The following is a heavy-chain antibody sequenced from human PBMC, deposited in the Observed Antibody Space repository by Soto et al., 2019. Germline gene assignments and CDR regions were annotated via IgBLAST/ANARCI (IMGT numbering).Heavy chain of an antibody. CDR2: IIPIFGTA. V-gene: IGHV1-69*13. CDR1: GGTFSSYA. Sequence: SVKVSCKASGGTFSSYAISWVRQAPGQGLEWMGGIIPIFGTANYAQKFQGRVTITADESTSTAYMELSSLRSEDTAVYYCARSADSYGDLSDYYYYGVDVWGQGTTVTVSS. J-gene: IGHJ6*02. CDR3: ARSADSYGDLSDYYYYGVDV. D-gene: IGHD5-18*01.